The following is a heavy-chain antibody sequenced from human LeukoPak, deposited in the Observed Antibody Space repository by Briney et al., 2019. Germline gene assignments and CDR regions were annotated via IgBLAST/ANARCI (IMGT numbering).Heavy chain of an antibody. CDR1: GVTFSTYG. CDR3: ARDTAQRAFDI. J-gene: IGHJ3*02. V-gene: IGHV3-33*01. Sequence: GSLRLSCAASGVTFSTYGMHWVRQSPGKGLEWVAVIWYDGSKTHYRDSVKGRFTISRDNSKNTLYLEMNSLRAEDTAVYYCARDTAQRAFDIWGQGTMVTVSS. D-gene: IGHD6-25*01. CDR2: IWYDGSKT.